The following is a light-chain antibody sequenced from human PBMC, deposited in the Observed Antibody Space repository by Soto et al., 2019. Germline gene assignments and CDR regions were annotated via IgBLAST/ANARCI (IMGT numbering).Light chain of an antibody. J-gene: IGKJ4*01. V-gene: IGKV1-39*01. Sequence: DIQMTQSPSSLSASVGDRVIITCRASQSISTSLHWYQQNPGNTPKRLIYAASSLQSGVPSRFSGSGSGTDFTLTISSLQPEDFATYYCQQSYSTPLTFGGGTKVDIK. CDR3: QQSYSTPLT. CDR2: AAS. CDR1: QSISTS.